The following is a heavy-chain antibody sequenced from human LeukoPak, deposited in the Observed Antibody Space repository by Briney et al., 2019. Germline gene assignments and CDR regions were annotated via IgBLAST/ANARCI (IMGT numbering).Heavy chain of an antibody. D-gene: IGHD3-3*01. CDR3: SWSAEAD. CDR1: GFTFSSYA. V-gene: IGHV3-23*01. Sequence: GGSLRLSCAASGFTFSSYAMSWVRQAPGKGLEWVSGISGSGGSTYYADSVKGRFTISRDNAKNSVFLQMNSLRAEDTGVYYCSWSAEADWGQGTLVTISS. CDR2: ISGSGGST. J-gene: IGHJ4*02.